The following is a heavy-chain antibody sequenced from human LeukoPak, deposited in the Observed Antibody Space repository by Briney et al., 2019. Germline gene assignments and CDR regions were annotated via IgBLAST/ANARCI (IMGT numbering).Heavy chain of an antibody. CDR1: GFTFSSSA. CDR3: AKSGYNRFDY. D-gene: IGHD5-24*01. CDR2: ISGSGSGGST. Sequence: GGSLRLSCAASGFTFSSSAMSWVRQAPGKGLEWVSNISGSGSGGSTYYADSVKGRFTISRDNSKNTLYLQMNSLRAEDTAVYYCAKSGYNRFDYWGQGTLVSVSS. J-gene: IGHJ4*02. V-gene: IGHV3-23*01.